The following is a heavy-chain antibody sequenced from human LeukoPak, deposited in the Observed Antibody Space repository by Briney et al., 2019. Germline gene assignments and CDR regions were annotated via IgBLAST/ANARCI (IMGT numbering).Heavy chain of an antibody. CDR2: ISHDGMNK. V-gene: IGHV3-30*03. J-gene: IGHJ4*02. CDR3: ARAPGITMVRGVLVYFDY. Sequence: GGSLRLSCSASGFTFSKYDMHWVRQAPGKGLEWLAVISHDGMNKRYVDSVKGRFSVSRDNSKNTLYLQMNSLRAEDTAVYYCARAPGITMVRGVLVYFDYWGQGTLVTVSS. CDR1: GFTFSKYD. D-gene: IGHD3-10*01.